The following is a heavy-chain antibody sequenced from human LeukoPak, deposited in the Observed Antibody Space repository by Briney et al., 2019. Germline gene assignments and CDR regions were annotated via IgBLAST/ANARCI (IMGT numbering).Heavy chain of an antibody. CDR1: GGSISSYY. D-gene: IGHD2-15*01. CDR3: ARAPCSGGSCQYWYFDL. V-gene: IGHV4-4*07. J-gene: IGHJ2*01. Sequence: PAETLSLTCTVSGGSISSYYWSWIRQPAGKGLEWIGRIYTSGSTNYNPSLKSRVTMSVDTSKNQFSLKLSSVTAADTAVYYCARAPCSGGSCQYWYFDLWGRGTLVTVSS. CDR2: IYTSGST.